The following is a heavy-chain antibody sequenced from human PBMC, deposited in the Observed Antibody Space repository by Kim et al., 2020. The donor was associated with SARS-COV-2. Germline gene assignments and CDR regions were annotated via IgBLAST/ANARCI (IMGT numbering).Heavy chain of an antibody. CDR3: ARGSTLRSGDYGDYVDYFDY. J-gene: IGHJ4*02. CDR1: GGTFSSYA. CDR2: IIPIFGTA. V-gene: IGHV1-69*13. Sequence: SVKVSCKASGGTFSSYAISWVRQAPGQGLEWMGGIIPIFGTANYAQKFQGRVTITADESTSTAYMELSSLRSEDTAVYYCARGSTLRSGDYGDYVDYFDYWGQGTLVTVSS. D-gene: IGHD4-17*01.